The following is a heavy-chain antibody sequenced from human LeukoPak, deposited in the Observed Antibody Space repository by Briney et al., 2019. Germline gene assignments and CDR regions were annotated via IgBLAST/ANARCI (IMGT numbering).Heavy chain of an antibody. J-gene: IGHJ6*04. CDR3: ARDTHRQPRYGMDV. Sequence: SETLSLTCAVYGGSFSGYYWSWIRHPPGKGLEWIGEINHSGSTNYNPSLKSRATISVDTSKNQFSLKLSSVTAADTAVYYCARDTHRQPRYGMDVWGKGTTVTVSS. D-gene: IGHD2-2*02. CDR1: GGSFSGYY. CDR2: INHSGST. V-gene: IGHV4-34*01.